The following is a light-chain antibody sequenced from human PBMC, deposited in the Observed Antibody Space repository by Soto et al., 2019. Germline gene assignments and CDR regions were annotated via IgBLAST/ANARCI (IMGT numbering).Light chain of an antibody. J-gene: IGKJ4*01. CDR3: HQSYSTPPT. CDR1: QSISTF. CDR2: EAS. Sequence: DIQMTQSPSSLSASVGDSVTIACRASQSISTFLNWYQQRPGTAPNLLISEASTLQSGVPPRFSGSGSGTEFTLAISSLQSEDFATYFCHQSYSTPPTFGGGTTVE. V-gene: IGKV1-39*01.